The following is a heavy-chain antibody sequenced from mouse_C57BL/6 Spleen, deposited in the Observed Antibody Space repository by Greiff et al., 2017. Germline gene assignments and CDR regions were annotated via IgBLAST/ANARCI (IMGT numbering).Heavy chain of an antibody. Sequence: QVQLQQSGAELVKPGASVKISCKASGYAFSSYWMNWVKQRPGKGLEWIGQIYPGDGDTNYNGKFKGKATLTAYKSSSTAYMQLSSLTSEDSAVYFCARSGDRYWYFDVWGTGTTVTVSS. CDR1: GYAFSSYW. CDR2: IYPGDGDT. D-gene: IGHD3-3*01. V-gene: IGHV1-80*01. CDR3: ARSGDRYWYFDV. J-gene: IGHJ1*03.